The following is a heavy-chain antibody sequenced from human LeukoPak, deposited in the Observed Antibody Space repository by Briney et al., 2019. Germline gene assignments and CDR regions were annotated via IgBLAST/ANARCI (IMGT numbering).Heavy chain of an antibody. CDR1: GGSISNFY. J-gene: IGHJ5*02. Sequence: SETLSLTCTVSGGSISNFYWSWIRQPAGKGLEWIGRIYSSGRTNYNSSLKSRVAMSIDTSNNHFSLKLSSVAAADTAVYYCARDLPSYYFDSGNMFDPWGQGTLVTVSS. CDR2: IYSSGRT. CDR3: ARDLPSYYFDSGNMFDP. V-gene: IGHV4-4*07. D-gene: IGHD3-10*01.